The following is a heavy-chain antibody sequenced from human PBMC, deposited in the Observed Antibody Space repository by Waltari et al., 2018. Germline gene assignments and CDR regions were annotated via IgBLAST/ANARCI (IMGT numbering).Heavy chain of an antibody. D-gene: IGHD3-3*02. J-gene: IGHJ4*02. V-gene: IGHV3-30*18. CDR1: GFTFGDSA. CDR2: TSYDGSNQ. CDR3: AKDGFHFWSGYHSPDY. Sequence: QVQLLETGGGVVQPGKSLRLSWAVSGFTFGDSAWPWVRQAPGRGLEWVALTSYDGSNQDYADFVKGRFTISRDNSKNTLYLQMNTLRPEDTAVYYCAKDGFHFWSGYHSPDYWGQGTLVTVSS.